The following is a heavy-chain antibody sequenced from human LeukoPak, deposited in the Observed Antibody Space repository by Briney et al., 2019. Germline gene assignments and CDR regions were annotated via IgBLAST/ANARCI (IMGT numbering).Heavy chain of an antibody. CDR2: ISAYNGNT. Sequence: ASVKVSCKASGYTFTSYGISWVRQAPGQGLEWMGWISAYNGNTNYAQKLQGRVTMTTDTSTSTAYMELRSLRSDDTAVYYCARAPAGYYDSSGYYFVDYWGQGTLVTVSS. D-gene: IGHD3-22*01. V-gene: IGHV1-18*01. CDR3: ARAPAGYYDSSGYYFVDY. CDR1: GYTFTSYG. J-gene: IGHJ4*02.